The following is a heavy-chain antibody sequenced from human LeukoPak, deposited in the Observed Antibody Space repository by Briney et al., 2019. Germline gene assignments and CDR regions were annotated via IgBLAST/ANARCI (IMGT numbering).Heavy chain of an antibody. CDR2: IYYSGST. V-gene: IGHV4-39*01. J-gene: IGHJ5*02. D-gene: IGHD3-10*01. CDR1: GGSISSSSYY. CDR3: ARVRITMVRGGITRSFDP. Sequence: SEALSLTCTVSGGSISSSSYYWGWIRQPPGKGLEWIGSIYYSGSTYYNPSLKSRVTISVDTSKNQFSLKLSSVTAADTAVYYCARVRITMVRGGITRSFDPWGQGTLVTVSS.